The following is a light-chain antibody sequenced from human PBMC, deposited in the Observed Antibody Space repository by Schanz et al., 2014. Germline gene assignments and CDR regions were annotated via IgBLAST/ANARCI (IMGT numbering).Light chain of an antibody. CDR3: QQSYSIPLT. Sequence: DIQMTQSPSTLSASVGDRVTIPCRASQSISTWLAWYQQKPGKAPQLLIYAASTLQSGVPSRFSGSGSGTDFTLTISSLQPEDFATYYCQQSYSIPLTFGGGTKVEIK. J-gene: IGKJ4*01. CDR1: QSISTW. V-gene: IGKV1-39*01. CDR2: AAS.